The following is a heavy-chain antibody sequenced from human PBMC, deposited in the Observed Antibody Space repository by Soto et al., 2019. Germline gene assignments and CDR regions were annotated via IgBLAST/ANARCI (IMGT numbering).Heavy chain of an antibody. Sequence: PGGSLRLSCAASGFTFSSYAMSWVRQAPGEGLEWVSAISGSGGSTYYADSVKGRFTISRDKSKNTLYLQMNSLRAEDTAVYYCAKDRDHWNYGADAFDIWGQGTMVTVSS. J-gene: IGHJ3*02. V-gene: IGHV3-23*01. CDR3: AKDRDHWNYGADAFDI. CDR1: GFTFSSYA. D-gene: IGHD1-7*01. CDR2: ISGSGGST.